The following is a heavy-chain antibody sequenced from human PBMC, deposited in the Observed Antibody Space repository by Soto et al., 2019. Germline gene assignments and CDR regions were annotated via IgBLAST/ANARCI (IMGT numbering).Heavy chain of an antibody. CDR3: ARDRAGDSSGWDGGFYY. V-gene: IGHV1-3*01. D-gene: IGHD6-19*01. J-gene: IGHJ4*02. CDR2: INAGNGNT. Sequence: QVQLVQSGAEVKKPGASVKVSCKASGYTFTSYAMHWVRQAPGQRLEWMGWINAGNGNTKYSQKFQGRVTITRDTYESTAYMELSSLRSEDTAVYYCARDRAGDSSGWDGGFYYWGQGTLVTVSS. CDR1: GYTFTSYA.